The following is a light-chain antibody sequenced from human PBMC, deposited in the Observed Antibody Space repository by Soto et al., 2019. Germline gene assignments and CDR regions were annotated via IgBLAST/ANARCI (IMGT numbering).Light chain of an antibody. CDR3: LHYQRYPRA. Sequence: DIQMTQFPSAMSASVGDRVTITCRASQDMRDYLAWFQHKPGNVPKRLIYASTLQSWVPSRFSGSRSGTEFLPPITGLQPEDFATSYCLHYQRYPRAFGRGTKVEIK. V-gene: IGKV1-17*03. CDR1: QDMRDY. J-gene: IGKJ1*01. CDR2: AS.